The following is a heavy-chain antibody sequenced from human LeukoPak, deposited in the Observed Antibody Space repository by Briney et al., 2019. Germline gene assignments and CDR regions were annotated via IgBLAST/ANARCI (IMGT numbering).Heavy chain of an antibody. Sequence: GESLKISCKASGYTFTMNWIGWVRQMPGKGLEWMGIIYPGDSDTKYSPSFQGQVTISADRSISTAYLQWSSLKASDTAMYYCARGFYGGYYYYYYMDVWGKGTTVTVSS. J-gene: IGHJ6*03. V-gene: IGHV5-51*01. CDR1: GYTFTMNW. CDR3: ARGFYGGYYYYYYMDV. CDR2: IYPGDSDT. D-gene: IGHD4/OR15-4a*01.